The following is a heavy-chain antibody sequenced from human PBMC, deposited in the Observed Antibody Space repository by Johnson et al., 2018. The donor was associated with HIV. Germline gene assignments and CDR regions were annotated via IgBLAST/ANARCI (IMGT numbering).Heavy chain of an antibody. J-gene: IGHJ3*02. D-gene: IGHD2-21*01. V-gene: IGHV3-30*04. CDR2: ISYDGSNK. CDR1: GFTFRNYA. CDR3: ARGGHCGGDCAGAKQALDI. Sequence: QVQLVESGGDLVQPGGSLRLSCAASGFTFRNYAMHWVRQAPGKGLEWVAVISYDGSNKYYADSVKGRFTISRDNSKNTLYLQMSSLGVEDTAVYYCARGGHCGGDCAGAKQALDIWGQGTRVTVSS.